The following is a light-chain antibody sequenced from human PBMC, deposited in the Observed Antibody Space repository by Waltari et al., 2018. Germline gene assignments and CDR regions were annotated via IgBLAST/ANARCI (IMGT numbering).Light chain of an antibody. Sequence: QTVVTQEPPFSVSPGGTVKRTCGLSSGSVSTSNYPSWYQQTHGQPPPTLIYTTNTRSSGVPDRFSGSFLGNKAALTITGAQADDESDYYCVLYMGSGIWMFGGGTKLTVL. CDR2: TTN. V-gene: IGLV8-61*01. J-gene: IGLJ3*02. CDR3: VLYMGSGIWM. CDR1: SGSVSTSNY.